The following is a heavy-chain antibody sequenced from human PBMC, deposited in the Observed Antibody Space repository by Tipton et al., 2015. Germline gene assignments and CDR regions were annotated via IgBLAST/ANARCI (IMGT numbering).Heavy chain of an antibody. V-gene: IGHV5-51*01. CDR3: ARRLPYFEWSKVYYFDY. Sequence: VQLVQSGAEVKKLGESLKISCKGSGYSFTSYWNGWVRQMPGKGLEWVGIIHPSDSETKYSPSFEVLVTISADKSTSTAYLQWSSLKASDTAVYYCARRLPYFEWSKVYYFDYWGQGSPVTVSP. J-gene: IGHJ4*02. CDR2: IHPSDSET. D-gene: IGHD3-9*01. CDR1: GYSFTSYW.